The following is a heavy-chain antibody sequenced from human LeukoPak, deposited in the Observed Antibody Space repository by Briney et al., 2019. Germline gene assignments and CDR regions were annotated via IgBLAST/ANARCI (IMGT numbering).Heavy chain of an antibody. CDR3: TKSGKILGY. Sequence: GGSLRLSCAASGFTFSSYEMNWVRQAPGKGLEWVSYISSSGSTIYYADSVKGRFTISRDNARNSLYLQMDSLRREDTALYYCTKSGKILGYWGQGTLVTVSS. D-gene: IGHD1-26*01. V-gene: IGHV3-48*03. J-gene: IGHJ4*02. CDR1: GFTFSSYE. CDR2: ISSSGSTI.